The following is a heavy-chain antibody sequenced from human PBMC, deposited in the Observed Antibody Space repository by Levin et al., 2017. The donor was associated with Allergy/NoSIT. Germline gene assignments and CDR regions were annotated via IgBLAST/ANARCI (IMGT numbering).Heavy chain of an antibody. CDR1: GFTFSSYA. J-gene: IGHJ2*01. CDR3: AKTPSGYSSGWYGWYFDL. D-gene: IGHD6-19*01. CDR2: ISGSGGST. Sequence: QPGGSLRLSCAASGFTFSSYAMSWVRQAPGKGLEWVSAISGSGGSTYYADSVKGRFTISRDNSKNTLYLQMNSLRAEDTAVYYCAKTPSGYSSGWYGWYFDLWGRGTLVTVSS. V-gene: IGHV3-23*01.